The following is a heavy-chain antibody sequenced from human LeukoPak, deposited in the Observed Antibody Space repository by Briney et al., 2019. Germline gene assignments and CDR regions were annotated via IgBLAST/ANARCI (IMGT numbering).Heavy chain of an antibody. CDR2: ISSSSSYI. D-gene: IGHD3-22*01. CDR1: GFTFSSYG. Sequence: GGSLRLSCAASGFTFSSYGMNWVRQAPGKGLEWVSSISSSSSYIYYADSVKGRFTISRDNAKDSLYLQMNSLRAEDTAVYYCARDRPPLYYDSSGYYYNYYYYMDVWGKGTTVTVSS. CDR3: ARDRPPLYYDSSGYYYNYYYYMDV. J-gene: IGHJ6*03. V-gene: IGHV3-21*01.